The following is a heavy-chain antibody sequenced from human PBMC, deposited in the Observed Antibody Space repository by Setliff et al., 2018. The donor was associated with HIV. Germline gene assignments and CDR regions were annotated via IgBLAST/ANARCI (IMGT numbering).Heavy chain of an antibody. J-gene: IGHJ6*03. V-gene: IGHV3-7*03. CDR2: IREDATSK. CDR1: GFSFGDYW. CDR3: ARAYYHHSGAYWSTDHYYSYIDV. Sequence: GGSLRLSCACSGFSFGDYWMTWVRQAPGKGLEWVASIREDATSKYYVGSVKGRFTISRDNAKNSLYLQMDSLRAEDTAVYYCARAYYHHSGAYWSTDHYYSYIDVWGKGTTVTVSS. D-gene: IGHD3-22*01.